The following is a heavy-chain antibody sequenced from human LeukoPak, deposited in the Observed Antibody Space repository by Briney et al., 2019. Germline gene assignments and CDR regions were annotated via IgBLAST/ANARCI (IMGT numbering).Heavy chain of an antibody. D-gene: IGHD2-21*01. Sequence: GGSLRLSCAASGFTFSSYSMNWVRQAPGKGLEWVSSISSSSSYIYYADSVKGRFTISRDNAKNSLYLQMNSLRAEDTAVYYCARLVVIAISANYYFDYWGQGTLVTVSS. CDR1: GFTFSSYS. CDR3: ARLVVIAISANYYFDY. J-gene: IGHJ4*02. CDR2: ISSSSSYI. V-gene: IGHV3-21*01.